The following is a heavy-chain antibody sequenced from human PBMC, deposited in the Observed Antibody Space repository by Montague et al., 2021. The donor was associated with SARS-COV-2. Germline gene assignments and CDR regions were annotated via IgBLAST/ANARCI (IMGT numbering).Heavy chain of an antibody. CDR3: GRGISSGWAVGY. V-gene: IGHV4-39*01. CDR1: GVSISSSNYY. J-gene: IGHJ4*02. CDR2: VYYSRGS. D-gene: IGHD6-19*01. Sequence: SETLSLTCSVSGVSISSSNYYWGWVRQPPGKGLEWIGSVYYSRGSNYTPSLESRVTISVDTSKNQFSLRLSSATAADTAVYYCGRGISSGWAVGYWGQGNLGTVSS.